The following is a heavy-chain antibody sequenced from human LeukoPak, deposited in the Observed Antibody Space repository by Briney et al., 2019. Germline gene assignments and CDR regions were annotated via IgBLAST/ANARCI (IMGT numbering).Heavy chain of an antibody. V-gene: IGHV1-24*01. CDR2: FDTEDGET. Sequence: ASVKVSCKVSGYALTELSMHWVRQAPGKGLEWMGGFDTEDGETIYAQKFQGRVTMTEDTSTDTAYMELSSLRSEDTAVYYCATEKFYSGSYRGGDAFDIWGQGTMVTVSS. CDR3: ATEKFYSGSYRGGDAFDI. CDR1: GYALTELS. J-gene: IGHJ3*02. D-gene: IGHD1-26*01.